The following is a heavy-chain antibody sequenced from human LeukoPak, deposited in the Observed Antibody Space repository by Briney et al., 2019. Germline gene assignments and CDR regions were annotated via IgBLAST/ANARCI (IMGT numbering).Heavy chain of an antibody. CDR2: INHSGST. CDR3: ARGLTTVSSYNWFDP. CDR1: GGSFGGYY. V-gene: IGHV4-34*01. J-gene: IGHJ5*02. Sequence: SETLSLTCAVYGGSFGGYYWSWIRQPPGKGLEWIGEINHSGSTNYNPSLKNRVTISVDTSKNQFSLKLSSVTAADTAVYYCARGLTTVSSYNWFDPWGQGTLVTVSS. D-gene: IGHD4-11*01.